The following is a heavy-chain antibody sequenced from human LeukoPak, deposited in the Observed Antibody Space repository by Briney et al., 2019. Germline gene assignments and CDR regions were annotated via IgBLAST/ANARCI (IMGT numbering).Heavy chain of an antibody. V-gene: IGHV4-38-2*02. D-gene: IGHD3-22*01. CDR3: ARGGWNKFDY. CDR1: GYSINSAYY. CDR2: MYHSGST. Sequence: SETLSLTCTVSGYSINSAYYWGWIRQPPGKGLEWIGSMYHSGSTYYNPSLQSRVTISVDTSKNQFSLKLSSVTAADTAVYYCARGGWNKFDYWGQGTLVTVSS. J-gene: IGHJ4*02.